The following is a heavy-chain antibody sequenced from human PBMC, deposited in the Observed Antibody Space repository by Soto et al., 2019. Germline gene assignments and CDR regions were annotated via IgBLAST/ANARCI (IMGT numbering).Heavy chain of an antibody. J-gene: IGHJ3*02. V-gene: IGHV3-21*01. D-gene: IGHD2-21*02. CDR2: ISSSSSYI. CDR1: GFTFSSYS. CDR3: ARPQGGNSEAAFDI. Sequence: GGSLRLSCAASGFTFSSYSMNWVRQAPGKGLEWVSSISSSSSYIYYADSVKGRFTISRDNAKNSLYLQMNSLRAEDTAVYYCARPQGGNSEAAFDIWGQGTMVTVSS.